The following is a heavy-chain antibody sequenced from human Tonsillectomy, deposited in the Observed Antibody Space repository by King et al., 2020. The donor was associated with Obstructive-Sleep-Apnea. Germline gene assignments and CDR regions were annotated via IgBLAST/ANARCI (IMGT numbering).Heavy chain of an antibody. Sequence: VQLVESGGGLVQPGGSLRLSCAASGFTFSSYAMTWVRQAPGKGLEWVSAMSGSGGSTYYADSVKGRFTISRDNSKNTLYLQMNSLRAEDTAVYHCAKDKDSSGYYILDYWGQGTLVTVSS. CDR1: GFTFSSYA. CDR3: AKDKDSSGYYILDY. J-gene: IGHJ4*02. D-gene: IGHD3-22*01. CDR2: MSGSGGST. V-gene: IGHV3-23*04.